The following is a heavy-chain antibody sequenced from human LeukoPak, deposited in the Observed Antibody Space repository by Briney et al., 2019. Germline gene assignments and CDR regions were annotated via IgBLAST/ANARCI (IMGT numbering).Heavy chain of an antibody. V-gene: IGHV3-30*04. CDR2: ISYDGSNK. CDR3: ARDAYSSGWEIEY. Sequence: GGSLRLSCAASGFTFSSYAMHWVRQAPGKGLEWVAVISYDGSNKYYADSVKGRFTISRDNSKNTLYLQMNSLRAEDTAVYYCARDAYSSGWEIEYWGQGTLVTVSS. CDR1: GFTFSSYA. J-gene: IGHJ4*02. D-gene: IGHD6-19*01.